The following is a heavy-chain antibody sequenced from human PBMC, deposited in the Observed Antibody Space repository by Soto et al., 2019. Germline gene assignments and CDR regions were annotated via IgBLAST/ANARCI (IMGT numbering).Heavy chain of an antibody. CDR1: GFTVSNNY. CDR2: IYRGDST. Sequence: DVQVVESGGGLIQPGGSLRLSCAASGFTVSNNYMSWVRQGPGKGLEWVSTIYRGDSTYYADSVKGRFTISRDNSKNTLDLLMNSLRTEDTAVYYCARYCDYSGGTSGGMDVCGQGTKVTVSS. J-gene: IGHJ6*02. D-gene: IGHD2-15*01. V-gene: IGHV3-53*01. CDR3: ARYCDYSGGTSGGMDV.